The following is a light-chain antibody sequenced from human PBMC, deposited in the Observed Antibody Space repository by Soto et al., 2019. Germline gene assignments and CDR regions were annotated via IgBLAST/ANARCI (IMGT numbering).Light chain of an antibody. CDR1: TSDVGGYNY. CDR3: SSFRRSSPPVV. J-gene: IGLJ2*01. Sequence: QSVLTQPASVSGSPGQSITISSTGTTSDVGGYNYVSWYQQHPGKAPKLMIYDVSNRPSGASNRFSGSKSGSAASLTLSGLQADDGAEYHSSSFRRSSPPVVFRGGTQLTVL. CDR2: DVS. V-gene: IGLV2-14*01.